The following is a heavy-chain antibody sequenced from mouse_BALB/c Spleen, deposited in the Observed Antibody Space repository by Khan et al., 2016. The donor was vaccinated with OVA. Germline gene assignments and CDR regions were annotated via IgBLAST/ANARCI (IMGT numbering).Heavy chain of an antibody. CDR1: GYIFTNYG. V-gene: IGHV9-3-1*01. CDR3: ARPPYFSYVMDS. J-gene: IGHJ4*01. D-gene: IGHD2-10*01. CDR2: INTYTGEP. Sequence: VQLQESGPELKKPGETVKISCKASGYIFTNYGMNWVKQAPGKGLKWMGWINTYTGEPTYVDDFKGRFAFSLETSASTAYLQINNLKNEDTATYFCARPPYFSYVMDSWGQGTSVTVSS.